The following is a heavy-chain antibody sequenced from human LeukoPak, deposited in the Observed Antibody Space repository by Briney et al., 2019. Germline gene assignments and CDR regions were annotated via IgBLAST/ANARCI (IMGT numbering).Heavy chain of an antibody. Sequence: GGSLRLSCAASGFTFSSYWMHWVRQAPGKGLVWVSRINSDGSSTSYADSVKGRFTISRDNAKNTLYLQMNSLRAEDTAVYYCARKGYCGGDCYYYYYYGMDVWGQGTTVTVSS. J-gene: IGHJ6*02. D-gene: IGHD2-21*02. CDR1: GFTFSSYW. V-gene: IGHV3-74*01. CDR3: ARKGYCGGDCYYYYYYGMDV. CDR2: INSDGSST.